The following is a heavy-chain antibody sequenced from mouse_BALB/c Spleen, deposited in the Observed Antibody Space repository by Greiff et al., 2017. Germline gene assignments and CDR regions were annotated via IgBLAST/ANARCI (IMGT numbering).Heavy chain of an antibody. CDR2: ISTYYGDA. D-gene: IGHD4-1*01. J-gene: IGHJ3*01. Sequence: VQLQESGAELVRPGVSVKISCKGSGYTFTDYAMHWVKQSHAKSLEWIGVISTYYGDASYNQKFKGKATMTVDKSSSTAYMELARLTSEDSAIYYCARGGLGFSWFAYWGQGTLVTVSA. CDR3: ARGGLGFSWFAY. CDR1: GYTFTDYA. V-gene: IGHV1S137*01.